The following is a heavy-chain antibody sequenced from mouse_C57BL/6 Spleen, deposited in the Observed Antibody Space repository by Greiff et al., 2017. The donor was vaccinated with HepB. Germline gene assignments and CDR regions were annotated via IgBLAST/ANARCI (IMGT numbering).Heavy chain of an antibody. J-gene: IGHJ2*01. V-gene: IGHV14-2*01. D-gene: IGHD1-1*01. CDR3: ASPFITTVANYFDY. Sequence: ESGAELVKPGASVKLSCTASGFNIKDYYMHWVKQRTEQGLEWIGRIDPEDGETKYAPKFQGKATITADTSSNTAYLQLSSLTSEDTAVYYCASPFITTVANYFDYWGQGTTLTVSS. CDR1: GFNIKDYY. CDR2: IDPEDGET.